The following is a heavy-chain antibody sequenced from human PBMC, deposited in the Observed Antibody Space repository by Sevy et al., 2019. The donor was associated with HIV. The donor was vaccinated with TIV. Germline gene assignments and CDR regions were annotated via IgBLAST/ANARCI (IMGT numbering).Heavy chain of an antibody. CDR3: ARDGARGTIFGVAYYFDF. J-gene: IGHJ4*02. Sequence: GGSLRLSCAASGFTFSSYGIHWVRQAPGKGLEWVAVIWFDGSNKFYADSVKDRFFISRDNSKITLYLHMNSLRTEDTAVYYCARDGARGTIFGVAYYFDFWGQGTLVTVSS. V-gene: IGHV3-33*01. D-gene: IGHD3-3*01. CDR2: IWFDGSNK. CDR1: GFTFSSYG.